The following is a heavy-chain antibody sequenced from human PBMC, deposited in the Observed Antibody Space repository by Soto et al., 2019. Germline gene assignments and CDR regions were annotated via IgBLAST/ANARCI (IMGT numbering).Heavy chain of an antibody. J-gene: IGHJ4*02. CDR3: ARHSSRYGRAARPSVPFGY. V-gene: IGHV4-39*01. D-gene: IGHD2-2*02. CDR1: GGSISSSSYY. Sequence: PSETLSLTCTVSGGSISSSSYYWGWIRQPPGKGLEWIGSIYYSGSTYYNPSLKSRVTISVDTSKKQFSLKLSSVTAADTAVYYCARHSSRYGRAARPSVPFGYWGQGTLVTVSS. CDR2: IYYSGST.